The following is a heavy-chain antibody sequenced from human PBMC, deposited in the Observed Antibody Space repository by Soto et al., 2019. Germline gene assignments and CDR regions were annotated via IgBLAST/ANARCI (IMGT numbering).Heavy chain of an antibody. CDR2: ISCCGGST. D-gene: IGHD6-19*01. CDR3: AKADGEQWLIPHLDN. Sequence: EVQLLESGGGVVQPGGSLRLSCVASGFNFKKFAMAWVRQAPEEGLECVSGISCCGGSTSYADSVKGRFSTARDDSKNTLSLQMNGLRVEDTAQYFCAKADGEQWLIPHLDNWGQGTLVTVS. CDR1: GFNFKKFA. V-gene: IGHV3-23*01. J-gene: IGHJ4*02.